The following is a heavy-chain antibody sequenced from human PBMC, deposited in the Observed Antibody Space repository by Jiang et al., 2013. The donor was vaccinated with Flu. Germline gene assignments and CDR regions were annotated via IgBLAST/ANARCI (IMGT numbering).Heavy chain of an antibody. CDR1: GFTSVAMA. CDR3: AKVGADANFDY. CDR2: ISYDGSNK. Sequence: AASGFTSVAMACDWVRQAPGKGLEWVAVISYDGSNKYYADSVKGRFTISRDNSKNTLYLQMNSLRAEDTAVYYCAKVGADANFDYWGQGTLVTVSS. J-gene: IGHJ4*02. V-gene: IGHV3-30*18.